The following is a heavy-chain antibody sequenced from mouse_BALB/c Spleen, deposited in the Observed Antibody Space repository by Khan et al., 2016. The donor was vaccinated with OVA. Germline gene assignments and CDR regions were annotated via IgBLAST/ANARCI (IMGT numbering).Heavy chain of an antibody. J-gene: IGHJ2*01. V-gene: IGHV5-6-3*01. Sequence: EVELVESGGGLVQPGGSLKLSCAASGFTFSSYGMSWVRQTPDKRLELVATINSNGGSTYYPDSVKGRFTISRENAKNTLYLQMSSLKSEDTARYYCARMARTINWGQGTTLTVSS. CDR1: GFTFSSYG. CDR3: ARMARTIN. CDR2: INSNGGST.